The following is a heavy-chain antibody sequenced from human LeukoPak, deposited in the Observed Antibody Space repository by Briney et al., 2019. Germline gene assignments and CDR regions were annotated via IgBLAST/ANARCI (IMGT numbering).Heavy chain of an antibody. D-gene: IGHD4-23*01. J-gene: IGHJ3*02. V-gene: IGHV4-39*01. CDR1: GGSISSXXXX. CDR2: IYYSGST. Sequence: XTXSGGSISSXXXXWGWIXQPPXXXLXXIGSIYYSGSTYYNPSLKSRVTISVDTSKNQFSLKLSSVTAADTAVYYCASFDYGGNPDAFDIWGQGTMVTVSS. CDR3: ASFDYGGNPDAFDI.